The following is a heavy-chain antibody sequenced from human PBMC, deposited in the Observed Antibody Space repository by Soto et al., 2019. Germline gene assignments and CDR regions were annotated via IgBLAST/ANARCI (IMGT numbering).Heavy chain of an antibody. CDR2: ISYDGSNK. D-gene: IGHD3-10*01. CDR3: AKVGPGVRGVIPFDY. Sequence: QVQLVESGGGVVQPGRSLRLSCAASGFTFSSYGMHWVRQAPGKGLEWVAVISYDGSNKYYADSVKGRFTISRDNSKNTLYLQINSLRAEDTAVYYCAKVGPGVRGVIPFDYWGQGTLVTVSS. CDR1: GFTFSSYG. J-gene: IGHJ4*02. V-gene: IGHV3-30*18.